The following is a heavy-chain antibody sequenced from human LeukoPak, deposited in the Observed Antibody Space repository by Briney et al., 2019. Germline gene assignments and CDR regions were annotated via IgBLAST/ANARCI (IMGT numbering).Heavy chain of an antibody. V-gene: IGHV4-39*01. CDR2: IYYSGNT. D-gene: IGHD3/OR15-3a*01. Sequence: PSETLSLTCTVSGVSISSSNSYWGWIRQPPGKGLEWIGSIYYSGNTYYNASLKSQVSISIDTSKNQFPLKVTSVTAADTAMYYCARQTGSGLFILPGGQGTLVTVSS. J-gene: IGHJ4*02. CDR1: GVSISSSNSY. CDR3: ARQTGSGLFILP.